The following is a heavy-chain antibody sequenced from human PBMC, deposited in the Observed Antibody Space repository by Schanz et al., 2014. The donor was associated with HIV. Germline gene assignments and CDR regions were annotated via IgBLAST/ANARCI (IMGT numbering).Heavy chain of an antibody. CDR1: CLTFLPHS. CDR2: ISISGTST. V-gene: IGHV3-23*01. Sequence: EVQLLESGGCLVQPGGSLLRSFTASCLTFLPHSMTWVRQAPGRGLEWLSAISISGTSTYYADSVKGRFIISRDNSKNTVYLQMNSLRAEDTAIYYCAQQEGNNDSWGQGTLVTVSS. D-gene: IGHD2-8*01. J-gene: IGHJ4*02. CDR3: AQQEGNNDS.